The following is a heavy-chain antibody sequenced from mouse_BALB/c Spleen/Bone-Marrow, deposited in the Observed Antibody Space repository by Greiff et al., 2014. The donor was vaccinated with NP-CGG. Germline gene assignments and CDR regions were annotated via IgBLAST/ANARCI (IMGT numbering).Heavy chain of an antibody. V-gene: IGHV14-3*02. D-gene: IGHD1-1*01. J-gene: IGHJ3*01. CDR1: GFNIKDTY. CDR3: APYYYGSSQFAY. Sequence: VQLQQPGAELVKPGASVKSSCTASGFNIKDTYMHWVKQRPEQGLEWIGRIDPANGNTKYDPKFQGKATITADTSSNTAYLQLSSLTSEDTAVYYCAPYYYGSSQFAYWGQGTLVTVSA. CDR2: IDPANGNT.